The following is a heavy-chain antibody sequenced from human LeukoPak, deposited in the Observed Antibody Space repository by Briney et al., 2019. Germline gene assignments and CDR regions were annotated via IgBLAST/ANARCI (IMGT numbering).Heavy chain of an antibody. CDR1: GGTFSSHA. J-gene: IGHJ6*02. CDR3: ASIAVAARSPPYYYYYGMDV. D-gene: IGHD6-19*01. CDR2: FIPIFGTA. V-gene: IGHV1-69*13. Sequence: SVKVSCKASGGTFSSHAISWVRQAPGQGLEWMGGFIPIFGTANYAQKFQGRVTITADESTSTAYMELSSLRSEDTAVYYCASIAVAARSPPYYYYYGMDVWGQGTTVTVSS.